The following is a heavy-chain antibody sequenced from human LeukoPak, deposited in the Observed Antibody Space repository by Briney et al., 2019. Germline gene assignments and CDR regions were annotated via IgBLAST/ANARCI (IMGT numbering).Heavy chain of an antibody. CDR2: FYSTGST. CDR3: ARRARENWYFDL. CDR1: GGSISNYY. J-gene: IGHJ2*01. V-gene: IGHV4-59*08. Sequence: SETLSLTCTVSGGSISNYYWSWIRQPPGKGLEWIGYFYSTGSTNYNPSLKSRVTMSVDTSKGLLSLKLTSVTAADTAVYYCARRARENWYFDLWGRGTLVSVSS.